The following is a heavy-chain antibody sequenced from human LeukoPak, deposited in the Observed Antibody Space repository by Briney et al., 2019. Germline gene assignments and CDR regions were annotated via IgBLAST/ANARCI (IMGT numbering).Heavy chain of an antibody. Sequence: PGGSLRLSCAVSGFTFSSYVMSWVRQAPGKGQGWVSGISGSGSITYYADSVKGRFTSSRDNSKNTLYLQMNSLRAEDTAVYYCAAKVVAAAGHAFDIWGQGTMVAVSS. J-gene: IGHJ3*02. V-gene: IGHV3-23*01. D-gene: IGHD6-13*01. CDR2: ISGSGSIT. CDR1: GFTFSSYV. CDR3: AAKVVAAAGHAFDI.